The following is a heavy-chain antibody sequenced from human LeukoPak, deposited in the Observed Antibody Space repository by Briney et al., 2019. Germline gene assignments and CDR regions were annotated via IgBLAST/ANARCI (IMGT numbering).Heavy chain of an antibody. V-gene: IGHV1-2*06. Sequence: ASVKVSCKASGYTFTGYYMHWVRQAPGQGLERMGRINPNSGGTNYAQKSQGRVTMTRDTSISTAYMELSRLRSDDTAVYYCARDSHYYYDSSGYHDYWGQGTLVTVS. CDR3: ARDSHYYYDSSGYHDY. CDR2: INPNSGGT. CDR1: GYTFTGYY. D-gene: IGHD3-22*01. J-gene: IGHJ4*02.